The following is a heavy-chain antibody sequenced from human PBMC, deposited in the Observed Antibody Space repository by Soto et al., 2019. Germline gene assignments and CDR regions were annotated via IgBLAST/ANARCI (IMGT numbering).Heavy chain of an antibody. J-gene: IGHJ3*02. CDR1: GFSFATYA. V-gene: IGHV3-23*01. CDR2: ISNNVGAT. D-gene: IGHD3-3*01. CDR3: ARRSYGAFDI. Sequence: EVQLLESGGGLVQPGGSLRLSCAASGFSFATYAMNWVRQAPGKGLEWVSLISNNVGATYYADSVKGRFTISRDTSENTLSLQINSLRAEDTAMYYCARRSYGAFDIWGQGTMVTVSS.